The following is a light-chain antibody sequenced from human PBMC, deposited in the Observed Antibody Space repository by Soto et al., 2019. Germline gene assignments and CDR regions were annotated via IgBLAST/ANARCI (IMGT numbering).Light chain of an antibody. CDR1: QSVSSGH. Sequence: DIVLTQSPGTLSLSPGERASLSCRASQSVSSGHLAWYQQKPGQAHRLLIYGASRRATGIPDRLSGSGSGTDFSLTISRLEPEDFAVYYCHQYDNATQPYGQGTKVDIX. CDR2: GAS. J-gene: IGKJ2*01. V-gene: IGKV3-20*01. CDR3: HQYDNATQP.